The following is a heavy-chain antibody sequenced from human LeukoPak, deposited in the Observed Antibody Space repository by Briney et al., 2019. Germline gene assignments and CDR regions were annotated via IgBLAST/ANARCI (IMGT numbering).Heavy chain of an antibody. CDR1: GGSFSGYY. Sequence: PSETLSLTCAVYGGSFSGYYWSWIRQPPGKGLEWIGEINHSGSTNYNPSLKSRVTISVDTSKNQFSLKLSSVTAADTAVYYCARGRLEYGSCGYYVIYFDYWGQGTLVTVSS. J-gene: IGHJ4*02. CDR2: INHSGST. D-gene: IGHD3-22*01. V-gene: IGHV4-34*01. CDR3: ARGRLEYGSCGYYVIYFDY.